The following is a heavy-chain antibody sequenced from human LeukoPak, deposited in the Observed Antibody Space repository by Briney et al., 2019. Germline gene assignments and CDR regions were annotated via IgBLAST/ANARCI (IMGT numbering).Heavy chain of an antibody. Sequence: GGSLRLSCAASGFTFSSYGMHWVRQAPGKGLEWVAVIWYDGSNKYYADSVKGRFTISRDNSKNTLYLQMNSLRAEDTAVYYCGRDEMATTPGYFDYWGQGTLVTVSS. CDR1: GFTFSSYG. V-gene: IGHV3-33*01. J-gene: IGHJ4*02. D-gene: IGHD5-24*01. CDR2: IWYDGSNK. CDR3: GRDEMATTPGYFDY.